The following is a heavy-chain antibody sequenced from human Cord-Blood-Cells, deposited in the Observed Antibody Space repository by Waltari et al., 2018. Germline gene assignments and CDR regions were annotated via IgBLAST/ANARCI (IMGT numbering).Heavy chain of an antibody. D-gene: IGHD2-2*01. J-gene: IGHJ3*02. Sequence: QVQLQESGPGLVKPSETLSLPCSVSGGSISSYYWSWNAPPAGRGLEWIGRIYTTGSTNDNPSLKSRVTMSVDTSKNQFSLKLSSVTAADTAVYYCARDGTLGGYCSSTSCWDAFDIWGQGTMVTVSS. CDR2: IYTTGST. CDR1: GGSISSYY. V-gene: IGHV4-4*07. CDR3: ARDGTLGGYCSSTSCWDAFDI.